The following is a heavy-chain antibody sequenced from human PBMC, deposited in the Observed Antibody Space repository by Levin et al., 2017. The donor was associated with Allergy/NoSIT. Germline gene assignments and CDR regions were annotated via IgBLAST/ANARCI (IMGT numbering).Heavy chain of an antibody. J-gene: IGHJ6*02. CDR3: ARDRVAATHYYYYYGMDV. CDR1: GYTFTGYY. Sequence: GESLKISCKASGYTFTGYYMHWVRQAPGQGLEWMGWINPNSGGTNYAQKFQGRVTMTRDTSISTAYMELSRLRSDDTAVYYCARDRVAATHYYYYYGMDVWGQGTTVTVSS. D-gene: IGHD2-15*01. CDR2: INPNSGGT. V-gene: IGHV1-2*02.